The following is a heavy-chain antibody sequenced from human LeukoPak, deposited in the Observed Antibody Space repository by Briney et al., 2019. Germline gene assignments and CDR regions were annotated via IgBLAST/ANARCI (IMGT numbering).Heavy chain of an antibody. CDR3: ARGTIVGATTFDY. V-gene: IGHV4-39*01. Sequence: PSETLSLTCTVSGGSISSSSYYWGWIRQPPGKGLEWIGSIYYSGSTYYNPSLKSRVTISVDTSKNQFSLKLSSVTAADTAVYCCARGTIVGATTFDYWGQGTLVTVSS. J-gene: IGHJ4*02. CDR1: GGSISSSSYY. CDR2: IYYSGST. D-gene: IGHD1-26*01.